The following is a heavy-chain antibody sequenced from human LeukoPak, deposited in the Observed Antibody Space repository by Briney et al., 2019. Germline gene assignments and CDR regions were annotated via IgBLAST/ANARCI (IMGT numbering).Heavy chain of an antibody. Sequence: HAGGSLRLSCAASGFTFSSYAMSWVRQAPGKGLEWVSAISGSGGSTYYADSVKGRFTISRDNSKNTLYLQMNSLRAEDTAIYYCAKETLPSTGGPGYWGQGTLVTVSS. D-gene: IGHD7-27*01. CDR1: GFTFSSYA. J-gene: IGHJ4*02. CDR2: ISGSGGST. CDR3: AKETLPSTGGPGY. V-gene: IGHV3-23*01.